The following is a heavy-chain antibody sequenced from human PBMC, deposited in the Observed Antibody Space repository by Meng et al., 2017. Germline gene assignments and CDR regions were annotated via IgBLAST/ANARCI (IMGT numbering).Heavy chain of an antibody. CDR2: INPNSGGT. CDR3: AREGDCSSTSCYTEFHYYGMDV. CDR1: GYTFTGYY. J-gene: IGHJ6*02. V-gene: IGHV1-2*06. D-gene: IGHD2-2*02. Sequence: ASVKVSCKASGYTFTGYYMHWVRQVPGQGLEWMGRINPNSGGTNYAQKFQGRVTMTRDTSISTAYMELSRLRSDDTAVYYCAREGDCSSTSCYTEFHYYGMDVWGQGTTVTVSS.